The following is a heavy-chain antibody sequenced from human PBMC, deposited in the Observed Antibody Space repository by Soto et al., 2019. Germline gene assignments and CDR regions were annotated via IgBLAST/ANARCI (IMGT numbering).Heavy chain of an antibody. J-gene: IGHJ6*02. Sequence: QVQLVQSGAEVKKPGSSVKVSCKASGGTFSSYAISWVRQAPGQGLEWMGGIIPIFGTANYAQKFQGRVTITADEYTSIAHMELSSLRSEDTGGYYCAGGLVVPAGMGGEEYYYGMDVWGQGTTVTVSS. CDR1: GGTFSSYA. CDR2: IIPIFGTA. D-gene: IGHD2-2*01. V-gene: IGHV1-69*01. CDR3: AGGLVVPAGMGGEEYYYGMDV.